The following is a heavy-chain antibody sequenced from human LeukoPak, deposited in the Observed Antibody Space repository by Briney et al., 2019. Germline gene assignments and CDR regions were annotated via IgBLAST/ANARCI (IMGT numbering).Heavy chain of an antibody. J-gene: IGHJ4*02. CDR2: IYTSGST. Sequence: SETLSLTCTVSGGSISSGSYYWRWIRQPAGKGLEWIARIYTSGSTNYNPSLKSRVTISVNTSKNQFSMKLSSVTAADTAVYYCAREGQWLVRYWGQGTLVTVSS. CDR1: GGSISSGSYY. V-gene: IGHV4-61*02. D-gene: IGHD6-19*01. CDR3: AREGQWLVRY.